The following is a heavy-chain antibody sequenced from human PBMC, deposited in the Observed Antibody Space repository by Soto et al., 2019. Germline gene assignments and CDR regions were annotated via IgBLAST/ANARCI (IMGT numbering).Heavy chain of an antibody. D-gene: IGHD2-15*01. Sequence: EVQLVESGGGLVKPGGSLRLSCAASGFTFSSYSMNWVRQAPGKGLEWVSSISSSSSYIYYADSVKGRFTISRDNAKNSLYLQMNGLRAEDTAVYYCAPSPEVVAATLGGQGTLVTVSS. CDR2: ISSSSSYI. V-gene: IGHV3-21*01. J-gene: IGHJ4*02. CDR3: APSPEVVAATL. CDR1: GFTFSSYS.